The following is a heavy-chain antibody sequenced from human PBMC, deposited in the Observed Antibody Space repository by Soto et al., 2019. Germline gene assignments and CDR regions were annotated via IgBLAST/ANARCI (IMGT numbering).Heavy chain of an antibody. CDR3: AKGDNLGPKTGYAFDP. CDR1: GDSVSSNTSS. Sequence: HTLSLTCSISGDSVSSNTSSLNWIRQSPSRGLEWLGRTYFRSKWYNDYAVSVKSRIIINPDTSNNQFSLQLNSVTPEDTAVYFCAKGDNLGPKTGYAFDPWGQGIMVTAPQ. J-gene: IGHJ5*02. CDR2: TYFRSKWYN. D-gene: IGHD5-12*01. V-gene: IGHV6-1*01.